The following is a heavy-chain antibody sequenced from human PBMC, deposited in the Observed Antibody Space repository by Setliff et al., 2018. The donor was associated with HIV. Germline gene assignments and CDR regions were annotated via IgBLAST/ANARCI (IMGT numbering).Heavy chain of an antibody. J-gene: IGHJ4*02. Sequence: SETLSLTCSISGGSISFYYWNWLRQTPGKGLEWIGSIYHRGSTHHNPSLKSRVTFSVDTSKNQFSLKLSSVTAADTAVYYCARHRDGGTYPLDYWGQGTLVTVS. CDR2: IYHRGST. D-gene: IGHD1-26*01. CDR3: ARHRDGGTYPLDY. CDR1: GGSISFYY. V-gene: IGHV4-59*04.